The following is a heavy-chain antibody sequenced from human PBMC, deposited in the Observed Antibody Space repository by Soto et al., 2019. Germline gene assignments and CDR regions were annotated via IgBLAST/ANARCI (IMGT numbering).Heavy chain of an antibody. CDR1: GYTFTGYY. J-gene: IGHJ6*02. CDR3: ARDSGRAGYPPAFYYYYGMDV. Sequence: ASVKVSCKASGYTFTGYYMHWVRQAPGQGLEWMGWINPNSGGTNYAQKFQGRVTMTRDTSISTAYMELSRLRSDDTAVYYSARDSGRAGYPPAFYYYYGMDVWGQG. V-gene: IGHV1-2*02. CDR2: INPNSGGT. D-gene: IGHD3-9*01.